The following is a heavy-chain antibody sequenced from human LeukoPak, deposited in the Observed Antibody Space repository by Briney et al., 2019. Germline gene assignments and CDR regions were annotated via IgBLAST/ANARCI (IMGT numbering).Heavy chain of an antibody. CDR1: GFTFNSYW. D-gene: IGHD3-22*01. V-gene: IGHV3-74*01. Sequence: GGPLRLSCAASGFTFNSYWMHWVRQAPGKGLVWVSHINTDGGSTTYADSVKGRFTISRDNAKNTLYLQMNSLRAEDTAVYYCARDTFDSSGYYYGPFDYWGQGTLVTISS. CDR2: INTDGGST. J-gene: IGHJ4*02. CDR3: ARDTFDSSGYYYGPFDY.